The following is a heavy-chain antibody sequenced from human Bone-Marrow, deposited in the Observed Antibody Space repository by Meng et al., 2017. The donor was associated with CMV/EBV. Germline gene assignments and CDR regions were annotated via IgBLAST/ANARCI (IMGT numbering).Heavy chain of an antibody. J-gene: IGHJ1*01. CDR3: AKDRIVGASCFQH. CDR2: IRFDGSNK. CDR1: GFTFSSYG. D-gene: IGHD1-26*01. Sequence: GESLKISCAASGFTFSSYGMHWVRQAPDKGLEWVAFIRFDGSNKYYADSVKGRFTISRDNSKNTLYLQMNSLRAEDTAVYYCAKDRIVGASCFQHWGQGTLVTVSS. V-gene: IGHV3-30*02.